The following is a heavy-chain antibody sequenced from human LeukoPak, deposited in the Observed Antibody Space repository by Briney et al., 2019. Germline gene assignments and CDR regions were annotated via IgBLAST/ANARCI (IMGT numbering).Heavy chain of an antibody. CDR3: ARGYSNYGY. Sequence: GGSLRLSCAASGFTFSDYYVSWIRQAPGKGLEWVSCSSSGNNIIYYADSVKGRFTISRDNAKNSLYLQMNSLRADDTAVYYCARGYSNYGYWGQGTLVTVSS. V-gene: IGHV3-11*01. CDR2: SSSGNNII. CDR1: GFTFSDYY. D-gene: IGHD4-11*01. J-gene: IGHJ4*02.